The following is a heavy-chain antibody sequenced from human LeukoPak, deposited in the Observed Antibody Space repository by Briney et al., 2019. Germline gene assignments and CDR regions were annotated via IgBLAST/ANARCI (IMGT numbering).Heavy chain of an antibody. CDR2: IYYSGST. CDR3: ARARTAYCSGGSCYPYYFDY. CDR1: GGSISSYY. V-gene: IGHV4-59*01. Sequence: YPSETLSLTCTVSGGSISSYYWSWIRQPPGKGLEWIGYIYYSGSTNYNPSLKSRVTISVDTSKNQFSLKLSSVDTAVYYCARARTAYCSGGSCYPYYFDYWGQGTLVTVSS. D-gene: IGHD2-15*01. J-gene: IGHJ4*02.